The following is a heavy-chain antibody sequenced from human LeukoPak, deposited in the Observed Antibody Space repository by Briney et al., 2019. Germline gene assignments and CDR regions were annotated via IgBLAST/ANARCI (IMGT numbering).Heavy chain of an antibody. V-gene: IGHV3-30*02. CDR1: GFTFSSYG. CDR3: AKGKGPTANWYFDV. J-gene: IGHJ2*01. Sequence: GGSLRLSCAAPGFTFSSYGMHWVRQAPGKGLEWVAFIRYDGSNKYYADSVKGRFTISRDNSKNTLYLHLNSLRAEDTAVYYCAKGKGPTANWYFDVWGRGTLVTVSS. D-gene: IGHD2-21*02. CDR2: IRYDGSNK.